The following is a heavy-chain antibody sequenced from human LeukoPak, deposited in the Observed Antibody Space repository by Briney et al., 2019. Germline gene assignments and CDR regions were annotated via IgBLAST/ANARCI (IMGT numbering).Heavy chain of an antibody. D-gene: IGHD6-13*01. Sequence: SETLSLTCTVSGGSISSSSYYWGWIRQPPGKGLEWIGSIYYSGSTYYNPSLKSRVTISVDTSKNQFSLKLSSVTAADTAVYYCARGFRYARLIAAAGPNAFDIWGQGTMVTVSS. J-gene: IGHJ3*02. CDR2: IYYSGST. CDR3: ARGFRYARLIAAAGPNAFDI. CDR1: GGSISSSSYY. V-gene: IGHV4-39*07.